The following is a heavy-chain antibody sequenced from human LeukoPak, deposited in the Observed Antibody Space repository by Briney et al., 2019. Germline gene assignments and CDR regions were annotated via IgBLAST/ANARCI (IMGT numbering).Heavy chain of an antibody. Sequence: KPSETLSLTCTVSGYSISSGYYWGWIRPPPGKGLEWIGEINHSGSTNYNPSLKSRVTISVDTSKNQFSLKLSSVTAADTAVYYCAREVLWYDFWSGYSHAYYFDYWGQGTLVTVSS. J-gene: IGHJ4*02. CDR3: AREVLWYDFWSGYSHAYYFDY. CDR1: GYSISSGYY. D-gene: IGHD3-3*01. V-gene: IGHV4-38-2*02. CDR2: INHSGST.